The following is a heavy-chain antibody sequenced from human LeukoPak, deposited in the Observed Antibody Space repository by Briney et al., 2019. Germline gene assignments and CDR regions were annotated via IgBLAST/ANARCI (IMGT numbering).Heavy chain of an antibody. Sequence: SETLSLTCTVSGGSVSSGSYYWSWIQQPPGKGLEWIGYIYYSGSTNYNPSLKSRVTISVDTSKNQFSLKLSSVTAADTAVYYCARDGSRDRGSYRHFDYWGQGTLVTVSS. CDR3: ARDGSRDRGSYRHFDY. CDR2: IYYSGST. D-gene: IGHD1-26*01. J-gene: IGHJ4*02. V-gene: IGHV4-61*01. CDR1: GGSVSSGSYY.